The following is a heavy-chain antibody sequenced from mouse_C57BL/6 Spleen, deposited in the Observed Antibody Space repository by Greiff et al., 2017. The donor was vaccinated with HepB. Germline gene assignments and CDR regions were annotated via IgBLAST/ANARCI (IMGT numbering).Heavy chain of an antibody. CDR2: ISYDGSN. J-gene: IGHJ3*01. D-gene: IGHD2-4*01. CDR3: ARGGDYPVAY. Sequence: EVKLQESGPGLVKPSQSLSLTCSVTGYSITSGYYWNWIRQFPGNKLEWMGYISYDGSNNYNPSLKNRISITRDTSKNQFFLKLNSVTTEDTATYYCARGGDYPVAYWGQGTLVTVSA. V-gene: IGHV3-6*01. CDR1: GYSITSGYY.